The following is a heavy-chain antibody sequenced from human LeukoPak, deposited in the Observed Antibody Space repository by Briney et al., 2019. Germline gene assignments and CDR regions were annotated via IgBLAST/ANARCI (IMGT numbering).Heavy chain of an antibody. J-gene: IGHJ4*02. V-gene: IGHV3-33*01. CDR1: GFTFSSYG. CDR2: IWYDGSNK. Sequence: GGSLRLSCAASGFTFSSYGMHWVRQAPGKGLEWVAVIWYDGSNKYYADSVKGRFTISRDNSKNTLYLQMNSLRAEDTAVCYCARGYSSSSLYFDYWGQGTLVTVSS. D-gene: IGHD6-6*01. CDR3: ARGYSSSSLYFDY.